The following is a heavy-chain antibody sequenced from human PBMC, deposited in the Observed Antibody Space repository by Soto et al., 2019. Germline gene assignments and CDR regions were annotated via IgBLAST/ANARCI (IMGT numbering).Heavy chain of an antibody. Sequence: QVQLVESGGGLVKPGGSLRLSCAASGFTFSDYYMSWIRQAPGKGLEWVSYISSSGSTIYYADSVKGRFTISRDNAKNSLYLEMNSLRAEDTAVYYCARAQQVPGEYSSGWYAFDYWGQGTLVTVSS. D-gene: IGHD6-19*01. CDR1: GFTFSDYY. CDR3: ARAQQVPGEYSSGWYAFDY. J-gene: IGHJ4*02. CDR2: ISSSGSTI. V-gene: IGHV3-11*01.